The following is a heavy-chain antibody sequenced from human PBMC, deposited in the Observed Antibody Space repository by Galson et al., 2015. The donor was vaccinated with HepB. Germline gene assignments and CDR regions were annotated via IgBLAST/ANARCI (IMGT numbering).Heavy chain of an antibody. CDR3: ARHESESKTYAADN. CDR1: GGSISSSSYY. V-gene: IGHV4-39*01. J-gene: IGHJ4*02. CDR2: FYHTGNT. D-gene: IGHD2-2*01. Sequence: ETLSLTCTVSGGSISSSSYYWGWLRQPPGKGLEWIGSFYHTGNTHYNPSLKSRVTISGDTSKNQFSLKLNSVTAADTAVYYCARHESESKTYAADNWGQGTPVTVSS.